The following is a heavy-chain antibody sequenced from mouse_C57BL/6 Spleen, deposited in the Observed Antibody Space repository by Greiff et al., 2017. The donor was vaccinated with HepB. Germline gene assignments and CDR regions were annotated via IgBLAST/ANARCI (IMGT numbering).Heavy chain of an antibody. CDR1: GYAFTNYL. J-gene: IGHJ1*03. Sequence: VQLVESGAELVRPGTSVKVSCKASGYAFTNYLIEWVKQRPGQGLEWIGVINPGSGGTNYNEKFKGKATLTADKSSSTAYMQLSSLTSEDSAVYFCARRGITNWYFDVWGTGTTVTVSS. CDR3: ARRGITNWYFDV. V-gene: IGHV1-54*01. CDR2: INPGSGGT. D-gene: IGHD2-4*01.